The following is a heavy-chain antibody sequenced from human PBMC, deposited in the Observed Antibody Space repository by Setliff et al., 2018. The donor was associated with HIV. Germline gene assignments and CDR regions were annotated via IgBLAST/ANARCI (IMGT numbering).Heavy chain of an antibody. D-gene: IGHD2-2*01. Sequence: PSETLSLTCTVSGGSISSGGYYWSWIRQHPGMRLEWIGFIYHSGNTDYKPSLKSRVTISVDTAKNQFSLKLSSVTAADTAVYYCARVNRGSSITWPAFYYYYMDVWGKGTTVTVYS. CDR1: GGSISSGGYY. J-gene: IGHJ6*03. CDR3: ARVNRGSSITWPAFYYYYMDV. CDR2: IYHSGNT. V-gene: IGHV4-31*03.